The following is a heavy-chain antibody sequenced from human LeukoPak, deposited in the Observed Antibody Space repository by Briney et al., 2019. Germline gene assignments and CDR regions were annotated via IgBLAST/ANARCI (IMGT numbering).Heavy chain of an antibody. CDR2: SSGSGGST. Sequence: PGGSLRLSCAASGFTFSSYSMNWLRQAPGKGLERVSASSGSGGSTYYADSVKGRFTICRDNSKNTLYLQMNSLRAEDTAVYYCAKGSHYYDSIELGAFDIWGQGTMVTVSS. V-gene: IGHV3-23*01. CDR3: AKGSHYYDSIELGAFDI. CDR1: GFTFSSYS. D-gene: IGHD3-22*01. J-gene: IGHJ3*02.